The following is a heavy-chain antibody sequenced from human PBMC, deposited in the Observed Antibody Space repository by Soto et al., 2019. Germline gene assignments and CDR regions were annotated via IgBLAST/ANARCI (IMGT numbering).Heavy chain of an antibody. CDR1: GGTFSSYA. CDR3: ANKQWLVNWFDP. V-gene: IGHV1-69*13. J-gene: IGHJ5*02. CDR2: IIPIFGTA. D-gene: IGHD6-19*01. Sequence: SVKVSCKASGGTFSSYAISWVRQAPGQGLEWMGGIIPIFGTANYAQKFQGRVTITADESTSTAYMELSSLRSEDTAVYYCANKQWLVNWFDPWGQGTLGTVS.